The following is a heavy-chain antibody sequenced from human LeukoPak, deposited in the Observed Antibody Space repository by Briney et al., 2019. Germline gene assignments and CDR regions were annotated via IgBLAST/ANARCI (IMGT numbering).Heavy chain of an antibody. V-gene: IGHV4-31*03. CDR3: ARGGEGYCSSTSCYAFDY. CDR1: GGSISSGGYY. D-gene: IGHD2-2*01. CDR2: IYYSGST. Sequence: PSQTLSLTCTVSGGSISSGGYYWSWIRQHPGKGLKWIGYIYYSGSTYYNPSLKSRVTISVDTSKNQFSLKLSSVTAADTAVYYCARGGEGYCSSTSCYAFDYWGQGTLVTVSS. J-gene: IGHJ4*02.